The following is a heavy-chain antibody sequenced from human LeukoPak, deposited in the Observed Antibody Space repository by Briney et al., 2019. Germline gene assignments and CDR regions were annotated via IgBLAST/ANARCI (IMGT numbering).Heavy chain of an antibody. CDR2: ISSSSSYI. D-gene: IGHD3-10*01. CDR1: GITSSSYN. J-gene: IGHJ6*03. Sequence: GGSLRLSCAASGITSSSYNMNWVRQAPGKGLEWVSSISSSSSYIYYADSVKGRFTISRDNAKNSLYLQMNSLRAEDTAVYYCAKVMKGSERLTMVRGVIIKTAGLYYMDVWGKGTTVTVSS. V-gene: IGHV3-21*04. CDR3: AKVMKGSERLTMVRGVIIKTAGLYYMDV.